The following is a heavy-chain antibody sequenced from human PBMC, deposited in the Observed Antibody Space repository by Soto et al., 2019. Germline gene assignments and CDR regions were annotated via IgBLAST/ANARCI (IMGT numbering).Heavy chain of an antibody. CDR2: ISSSSSTI. V-gene: IGHV3-48*01. J-gene: IGHJ5*02. CDR1: GFTFSSYS. CDR3: ARHPERIAEIGWFDP. Sequence: EVQLVESGGGLVQPGGSLILSCAASGFTFSSYSMNWVRQAPGKGLEWVSYISSSSSTIYYADSVKGRFTISRDNAKNSLYLQMNSLRAEDTAVYYCARHPERIAEIGWFDPRGQGSLVTVSS. D-gene: IGHD6-13*01.